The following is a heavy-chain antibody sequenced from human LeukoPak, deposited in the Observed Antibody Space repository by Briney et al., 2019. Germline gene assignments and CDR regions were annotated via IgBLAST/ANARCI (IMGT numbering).Heavy chain of an antibody. Sequence: GGSLRLSCAASGFTFSSYSMNWVRQAPGKGLEWVSSISSSSSYIYYADSVKGRFTISRDNAKNSLYLQMNSLRAEDTAVYYCARGAGGIAAVGEGFDYWGQGTLVTVSS. J-gene: IGHJ4*02. D-gene: IGHD6-13*01. CDR2: ISSSSSYI. V-gene: IGHV3-21*01. CDR3: ARGAGGIAAVGEGFDY. CDR1: GFTFSSYS.